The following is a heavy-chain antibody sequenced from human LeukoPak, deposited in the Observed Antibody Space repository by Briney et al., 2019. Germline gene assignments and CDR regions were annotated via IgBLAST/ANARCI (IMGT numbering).Heavy chain of an antibody. CDR2: IIPMFGTA. J-gene: IGHJ4*02. V-gene: IGHV1-69*05. D-gene: IGHD6-6*01. CDR1: GGTFSSYA. Sequence: SSVTVSCKASGGTFSSYAISWVRQAPGQGLEWMGGIIPMFGTANYAQKFQGRVTITTDESTSTAYMELSSLRAEDTAVYYGARGYSSSSGRGDYWGQGTLVTVSS. CDR3: ARGYSSSSGRGDY.